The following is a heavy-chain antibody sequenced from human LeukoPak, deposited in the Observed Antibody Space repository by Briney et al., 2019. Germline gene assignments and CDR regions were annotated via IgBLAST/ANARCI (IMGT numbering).Heavy chain of an antibody. CDR2: IGGSGDKT. D-gene: IGHD6-19*01. V-gene: IGHV3-23*01. CDR3: VRRGDASSGWGDHDY. J-gene: IGHJ4*02. Sequence: GGSLRLSSAASGFTFNRNAISWVRQAPGKGLEWVSTIGGSGDKTFYADSVKGRFTISRDNSKNMLHLQMSSLTGEDTALYYCVRRGDASSGWGDHDYWGQGALVTVSS. CDR1: GFTFNRNA.